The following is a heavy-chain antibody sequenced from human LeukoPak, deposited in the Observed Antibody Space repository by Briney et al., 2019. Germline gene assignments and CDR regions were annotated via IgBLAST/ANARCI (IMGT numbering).Heavy chain of an antibody. V-gene: IGHV3-48*04. CDR3: ARETGIAARPESYYYYYMDV. D-gene: IGHD6-6*01. CDR2: ISSSSSTI. Sequence: GGSLRLSCAASGFTFSSYSMNWVRQAPGKGLEWVSYISSSSSTIYYADSVKGRFTISRDNAKNSLYLQMNSLRAEDTAVYYCARETGIAARPESYYYYYMDVWGKGTTVTVSS. CDR1: GFTFSSYS. J-gene: IGHJ6*03.